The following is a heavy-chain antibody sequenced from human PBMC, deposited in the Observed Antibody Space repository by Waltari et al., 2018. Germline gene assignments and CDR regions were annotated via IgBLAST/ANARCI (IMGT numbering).Heavy chain of an antibody. CDR2: STDGGAYL. D-gene: IGHD4-17*01. CDR3: ARALTTPNDF. V-gene: IGHV3-21*03. CDR1: GFAITTFG. J-gene: IGHJ4*02. Sequence: SGFAITTFGLSWVRQAPGKGLEWVSSSTDGGAYLYYADSVRGRFTVSIDNAKNSLHLQMNNLRAEDTAVYYCARALTTPNDFWGQGTLVTVSS.